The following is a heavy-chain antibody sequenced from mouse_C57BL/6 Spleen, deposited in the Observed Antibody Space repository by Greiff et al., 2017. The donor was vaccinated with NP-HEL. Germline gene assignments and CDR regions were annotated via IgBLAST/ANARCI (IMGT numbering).Heavy chain of an antibody. Sequence: EVQLQESGPGLVKPSQSLSLTCSVTGYSITSGYYWNWIRQFPGNKLEWMGYISYDGSNNYNPSLKNRISITRDTSKNQFFLKLNSVTTEDTATYYCARGPYDYDDEALDAMDYWGQGTSVTVSS. V-gene: IGHV3-6*01. D-gene: IGHD2-4*01. CDR3: ARGPYDYDDEALDAMDY. CDR2: ISYDGSN. J-gene: IGHJ4*01. CDR1: GYSITSGYY.